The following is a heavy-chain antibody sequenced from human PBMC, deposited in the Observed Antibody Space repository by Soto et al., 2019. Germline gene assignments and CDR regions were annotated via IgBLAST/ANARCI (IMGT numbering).Heavy chain of an antibody. Sequence: ASVKVSCKVSGYTLTELSMHWVRQAPGKGLEWMGDFDPEDGETIYAQKFQGRVTMTEDTSTDTAYMELSSLRSEDTAVYYCATKEGYGNWFDPWGQGTLVTVSS. D-gene: IGHD5-18*01. CDR3: ATKEGYGNWFDP. CDR2: FDPEDGET. CDR1: GYTLTELS. V-gene: IGHV1-24*01. J-gene: IGHJ5*02.